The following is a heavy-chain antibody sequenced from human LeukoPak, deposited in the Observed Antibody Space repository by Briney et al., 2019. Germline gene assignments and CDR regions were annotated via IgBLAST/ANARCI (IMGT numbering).Heavy chain of an antibody. J-gene: IGHJ4*02. CDR1: EFTFSRYW. D-gene: IGHD5-12*01. CDR2: ISGSGGST. CDR3: AKDRGYSGYDCFDY. Sequence: GGSLRLSCAASEFTFSRYWMSWVRQAPEKGLEWVSTISGSGGSTYYTDSVRGRFTISRDNSKNTPYLQMNSLRAEDTAVYYCAKDRGYSGYDCFDYWGQGTLVTVSS. V-gene: IGHV3-23*01.